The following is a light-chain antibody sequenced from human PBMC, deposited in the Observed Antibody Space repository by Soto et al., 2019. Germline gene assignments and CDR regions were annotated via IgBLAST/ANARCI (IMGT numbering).Light chain of an antibody. CDR2: RNH. CDR3: PVWVDSLSGPWV. V-gene: IGLV1-47*01. Sequence: QAVVTQPPSASGTPGQRVTISCSGSSSNIGSNYVYWYQQLPGTAPKLLIYRNHQRPSGVPDRFAGSKSGTSASLAISGLRSEDESDYYCPVWVDSLSGPWVFGGGTKLTVL. CDR1: SSNIGSNY. J-gene: IGLJ3*02.